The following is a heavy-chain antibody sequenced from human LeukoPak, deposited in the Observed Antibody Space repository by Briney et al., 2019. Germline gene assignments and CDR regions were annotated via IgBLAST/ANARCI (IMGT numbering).Heavy chain of an antibody. Sequence: GGSLRLSCAASGFTFSSYAMSWVRQAPGKGLEWVSAISGSGSITYYADSVKGRFTISRDNSKNTVYLQMNSLRAEDTAVYYCATNSWSSTSCYNYWGQGTLVTVSS. CDR2: ISGSGSIT. J-gene: IGHJ4*02. CDR1: GFTFSSYA. V-gene: IGHV3-23*01. D-gene: IGHD2-2*02. CDR3: ATNSWSSTSCYNY.